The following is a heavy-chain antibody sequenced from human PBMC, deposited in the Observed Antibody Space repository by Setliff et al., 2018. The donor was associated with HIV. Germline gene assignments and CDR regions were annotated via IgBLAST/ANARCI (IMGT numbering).Heavy chain of an antibody. CDR1: GASISSGDYY. J-gene: IGHJ6*03. D-gene: IGHD3-10*01. V-gene: IGHV4-61*02. CDR3: ARGRDGELFTKEGNYYYYMDV. CDR2: SQASGST. Sequence: ALETLSLTCTVSGASISSGDYYWSWIRRPAGKGLEWIGRSQASGSTNYNPSLKSRLTISVDPSKNQLSLNLNSVTAADTAVYYCARGRDGELFTKEGNYYYYMDVWGKGTTVTVSS.